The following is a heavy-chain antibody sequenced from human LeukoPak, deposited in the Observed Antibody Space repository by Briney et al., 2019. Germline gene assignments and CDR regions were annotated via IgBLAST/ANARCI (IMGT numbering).Heavy chain of an antibody. Sequence: ASVKVSCKASGGTFSSYAISWVRQAPGQGLEWTGGIIPIFGTANYAQKFQGRVTIATDESTSTAYMELSSLRSEDTAVYYCARGSKVLVAATYDWGQGTLVTVSS. J-gene: IGHJ4*02. V-gene: IGHV1-69*05. CDR1: GGTFSSYA. CDR2: IIPIFGTA. CDR3: ARGSKVLVAATYD. D-gene: IGHD2-15*01.